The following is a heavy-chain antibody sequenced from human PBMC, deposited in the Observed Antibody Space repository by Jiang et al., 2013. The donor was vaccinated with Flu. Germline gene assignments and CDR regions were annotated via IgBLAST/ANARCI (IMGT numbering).Heavy chain of an antibody. D-gene: IGHD6-6*01. CDR1: GGSFSGYY. CDR2: INYSGGT. Sequence: RLLKPSETLSLTCEVYGGSFSGYYWTWIRQPPGKGLEWIGEINYSGGTNYNPSLKSRVSISVDTSKNQFSLKLSSVTAADTAIYYCATYIVPRPFTQIHYYYMDVWGKGTMVTVSS. V-gene: IGHV4-34*01. J-gene: IGHJ6*03. CDR3: ATYIVPRPFTQIHYYYMDV.